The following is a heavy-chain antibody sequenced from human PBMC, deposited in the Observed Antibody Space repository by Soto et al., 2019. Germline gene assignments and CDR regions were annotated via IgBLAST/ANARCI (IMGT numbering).Heavy chain of an antibody. Sequence: GGSLRLSCAASGFTFSSYAMHWVRQAPGKGLEWVAVISYDGSNKYYADSVKGRFTISRDNSKNTLYLQMNSLRAEDTAVYYCARSGVGHILTGNWFDPWGQGTLVTVSS. D-gene: IGHD3-9*01. CDR2: ISYDGSNK. V-gene: IGHV3-30-3*01. CDR1: GFTFSSYA. J-gene: IGHJ5*02. CDR3: ARSGVGHILTGNWFDP.